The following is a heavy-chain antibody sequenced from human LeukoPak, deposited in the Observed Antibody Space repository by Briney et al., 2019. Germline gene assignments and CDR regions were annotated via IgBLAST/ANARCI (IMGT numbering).Heavy chain of an antibody. CDR3: AKDSNGMDV. Sequence: PGGSLRLSCAASGFTFSSYSMNWVRQAPGKGLEWVSYISSSSSTIYYADPVKGRFTISRDNAKNSLYLQMNSLRAEDTALYYCAKDSNGMDVWGQGTTVTVSS. CDR2: ISSSSSTI. CDR1: GFTFSSYS. V-gene: IGHV3-48*01. J-gene: IGHJ6*02.